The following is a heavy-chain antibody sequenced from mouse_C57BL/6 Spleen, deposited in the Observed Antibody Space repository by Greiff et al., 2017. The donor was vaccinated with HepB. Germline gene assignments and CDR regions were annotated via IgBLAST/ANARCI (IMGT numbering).Heavy chain of an antibody. D-gene: IGHD2-5*01. V-gene: IGHV1-19*01. CDR3: ARGNSKGAMDY. CDR2: INPYNGGT. CDR1: GYTFTDYY. Sequence: EVQLQQSGPVLVKPGASVKMSCKASGYTFTDYYMNWVKQSHGKSLEWIGVINPYNGGTSYNQKFKGKATLTVDKSSSTAYMELNSLTSEDSAVYYCARGNSKGAMDYWGQGTSVTVSS. J-gene: IGHJ4*01.